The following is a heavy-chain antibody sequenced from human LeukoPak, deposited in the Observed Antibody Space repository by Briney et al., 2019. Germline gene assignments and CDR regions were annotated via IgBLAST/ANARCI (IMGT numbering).Heavy chain of an antibody. CDR1: GGSISSYY. J-gene: IGHJ4*02. CDR2: IYYSGST. D-gene: IGHD6-6*01. V-gene: IGHV4-59*01. CDR3: ARQYSRSSYFEY. Sequence: SETLSLTCNVSGGSISSYYWTWIRQPPGKGLEWIGYIYYSGSTDYNPSLESRITMSVDTSKNQFSLKLHSVTAADTAVYLCARQYSRSSYFEYWGQGTLVTVSS.